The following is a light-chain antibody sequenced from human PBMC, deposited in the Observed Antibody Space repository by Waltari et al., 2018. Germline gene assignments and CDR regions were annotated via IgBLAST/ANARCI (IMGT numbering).Light chain of an antibody. CDR2: DVS. CDR1: SSDVGGYNY. J-gene: IGLJ2*01. V-gene: IGLV2-14*03. Sequence: QSALTQPASVSGSPGQSITISCTGTSSDVGGYNYVSWYQHHPDKTPKLIISDVSNRPAGVSSRFSGSKSGNTASLTSSGLQAEDEANDYCSTYSTTSTLVVLGGGTKLTVL. CDR3: STYSTTSTLVV.